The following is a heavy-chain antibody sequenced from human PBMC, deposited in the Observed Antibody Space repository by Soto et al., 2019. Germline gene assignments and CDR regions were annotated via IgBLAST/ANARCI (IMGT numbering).Heavy chain of an antibody. CDR3: ARVALPDDYYYYYYMDV. Sequence: QVQLQESGPGLVKPSQTLSLTCTVSGGSISSGGYYWSWIRQHPGKGLEWIGYIYYSGSTYYNPSLKSRVTISVDTSKNQFTLKLSSVTAADTAVYYCARVALPDDYYYYYYMDVWGKGTTVTVSS. CDR1: GGSISSGGYY. V-gene: IGHV4-31*03. J-gene: IGHJ6*03. CDR2: IYYSGST.